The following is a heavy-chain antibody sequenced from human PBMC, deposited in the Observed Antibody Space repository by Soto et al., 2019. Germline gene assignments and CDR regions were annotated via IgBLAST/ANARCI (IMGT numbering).Heavy chain of an antibody. V-gene: IGHV3-23*01. D-gene: IGHD1-1*01. J-gene: IGHJ3*02. Sequence: GGSLRLSCAASGFTFSSYAMSWVRQAPGKGLEWVSAISGSGGSTYYADSVKGRFTISRDNSKNTLYLQMNSLRAEDTAVYYCAKGAHGKPPRTTRYDAFDIWGQGTMVTVSS. CDR2: ISGSGGST. CDR1: GFTFSSYA. CDR3: AKGAHGKPPRTTRYDAFDI.